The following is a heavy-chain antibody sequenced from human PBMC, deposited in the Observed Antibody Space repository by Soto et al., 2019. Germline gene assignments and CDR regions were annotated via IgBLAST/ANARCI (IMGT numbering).Heavy chain of an antibody. D-gene: IGHD2-15*01. Sequence: PGGSLRLSCAASGFTFSSYSMNWVRQAPGKGLEWVSSISSSSSYIYYADSVKGRFTISRDNAKNSLYLQMNSLRAEDTAVYYCARITNVVAAIRLFDYWGQGTLVTVSS. CDR3: ARITNVVAAIRLFDY. CDR1: GFTFSSYS. CDR2: ISSSSSYI. J-gene: IGHJ4*02. V-gene: IGHV3-21*01.